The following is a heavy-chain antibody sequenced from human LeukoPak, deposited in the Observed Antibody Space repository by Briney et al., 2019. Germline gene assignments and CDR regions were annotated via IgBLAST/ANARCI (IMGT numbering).Heavy chain of an antibody. D-gene: IGHD6-19*01. CDR1: GFTFDDYA. CDR3: AKSSRLGYYFDY. V-gene: IGHV3-9*01. Sequence: GGSLRLSCAASGFTFDDYAMHWVRQAPGKGLEWVSGISWNSGSIGYADSVKGRFTISRDNAKNSLYLQMNSLRAEDTALYYCAKSSRLGYYFDYWGQGTLVTVSS. CDR2: ISWNSGSI. J-gene: IGHJ4*02.